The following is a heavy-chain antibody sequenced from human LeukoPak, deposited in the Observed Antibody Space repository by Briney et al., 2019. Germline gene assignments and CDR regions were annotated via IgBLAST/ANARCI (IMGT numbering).Heavy chain of an antibody. CDR3: ARVRPPHSPYYYYMDV. CDR2: IYYSGST. V-gene: IGHV4-39*07. J-gene: IGHJ6*03. D-gene: IGHD2-21*01. CDR1: GGSISSSFYY. Sequence: SETLSLTCTVPGGSISSSFYYWGWIRQPPGKGLEWIGSIYYSGSTYYNPSLKSRVTISVDTSKNQFSLKLSSVTAADTAVYYCARVRPPHSPYYYYMDVWGKGTTVTVSS.